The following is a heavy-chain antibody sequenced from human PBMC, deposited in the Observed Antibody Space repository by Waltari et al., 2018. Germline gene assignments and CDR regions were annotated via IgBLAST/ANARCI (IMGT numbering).Heavy chain of an antibody. Sequence: QVQLQESGPGVVTPSQTLSLTCSVSGYSFLNRNQYWTWFRQSPGKGLEWIGKVHNSGNPSYHPSLRRRFKISLDKSRSQFSLEVTSVTAADTALYFCAREDCSDTSCNDGIDVWGRGTTVIVSS. D-gene: IGHD2-2*01. V-gene: IGHV4-30-4*01. CDR1: GYSFLNRNQY. CDR3: AREDCSDTSCNDGIDV. J-gene: IGHJ6*02. CDR2: VHNSGNP.